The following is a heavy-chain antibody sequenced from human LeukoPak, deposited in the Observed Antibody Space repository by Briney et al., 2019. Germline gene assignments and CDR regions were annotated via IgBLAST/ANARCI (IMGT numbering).Heavy chain of an antibody. CDR3: ARDNAAWFGGPTYMDV. D-gene: IGHD3-10*01. V-gene: IGHV4-61*01. Sequence: SETLSLTCTVSGGSISSSSYYWSWIRQPPGKGLEWIGYIYYSGSTNYNPSLKSRVTISVDTSKNQFSLKLSSVTAADTAVYYCARDNAAWFGGPTYMDVWGKGTTVTVSS. J-gene: IGHJ6*03. CDR1: GGSISSSSYY. CDR2: IYYSGST.